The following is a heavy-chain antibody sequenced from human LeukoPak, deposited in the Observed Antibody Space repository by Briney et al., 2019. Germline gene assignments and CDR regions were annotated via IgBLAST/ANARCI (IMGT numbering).Heavy chain of an antibody. Sequence: AGGSLRLSCAASGFTFSSYWVHWVRQAPGKGLVWVSRINRDGSTTSYADSVKGRFTISRDNAKNTLYLQMNSLRAEHTAVYYCARDHISSSSNFDYWGQGTLVTVSS. J-gene: IGHJ4*02. CDR1: GFTFSSYW. CDR2: INRDGSTT. CDR3: ARDHISSSSNFDY. D-gene: IGHD6-6*01. V-gene: IGHV3-74*01.